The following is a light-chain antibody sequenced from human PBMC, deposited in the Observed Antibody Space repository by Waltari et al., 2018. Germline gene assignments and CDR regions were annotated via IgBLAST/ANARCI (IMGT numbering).Light chain of an antibody. CDR1: ESVSRA. V-gene: IGKV3-20*01. CDR2: GAS. Sequence: EMVLTQSPVTLSLSVGERATVSCRASESVSRALAWCQQKPGQAPRLLIYGASTRATGIPDRFSGSGSGTDFSLTISRLEPDDFAVYYCQHYLRLPVTFGQGTTVEI. CDR3: QHYLRLPVT. J-gene: IGKJ1*01.